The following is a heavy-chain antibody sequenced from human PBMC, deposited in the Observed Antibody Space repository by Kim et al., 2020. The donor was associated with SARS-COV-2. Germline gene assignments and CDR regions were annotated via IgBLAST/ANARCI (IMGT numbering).Heavy chain of an antibody. CDR1: GGSISSGGYS. J-gene: IGHJ3*02. CDR2: IYHSGST. CDR3: ARGPEGYDSSGYGRRMWAFDI. Sequence: SETLSLTCAVSGGSISSGGYSWSWIRQPPGKGLEWIGYIYHSGSTYYNPFLKSRVTISVDRSKNQFSLKLSSVTAADTAVYYCARGPEGYDSSGYGRRMWAFDIWGQGTMVTVSS. V-gene: IGHV4-30-2*01. D-gene: IGHD3-22*01.